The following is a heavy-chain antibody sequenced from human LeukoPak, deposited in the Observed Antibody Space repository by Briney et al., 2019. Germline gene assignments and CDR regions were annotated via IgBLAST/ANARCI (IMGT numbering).Heavy chain of an antibody. CDR3: ARSSYSSSSSV. V-gene: IGHV3-7*03. CDR1: GFTFSSYW. J-gene: IGHJ3*01. CDR2: INHNGNVN. D-gene: IGHD6-6*01. Sequence: GGSLRLSCAASGFTFSSYWMNWARQAPGKGLEWVASINHNGNVNYYVDSVKGRFTISRDNAKNSLYLQINSLRAEDTAVYYCARSSYSSSSSVWGQGTMVTVSS.